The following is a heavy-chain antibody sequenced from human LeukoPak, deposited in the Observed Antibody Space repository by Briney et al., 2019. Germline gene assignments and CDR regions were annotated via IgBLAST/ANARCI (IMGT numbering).Heavy chain of an antibody. D-gene: IGHD6-19*01. CDR1: GFTFSTYG. Sequence: AGGSLRLSCAASGFTFSTYGMHWVRQAPGKGLDWVAFIRCDGSEGYYADSVKGRFTVSRDNSKNRMYLQMNSLRAEDTAIYYCAKVGYGWYEVDYWGQGTLVTVSS. CDR3: AKVGYGWYEVDY. CDR2: IRCDGSEG. V-gene: IGHV3-30*02. J-gene: IGHJ4*02.